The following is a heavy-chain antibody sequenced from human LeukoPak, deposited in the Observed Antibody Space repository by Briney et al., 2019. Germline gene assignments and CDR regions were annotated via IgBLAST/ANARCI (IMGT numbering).Heavy chain of an antibody. V-gene: IGHV3-30*02. CDR3: AKDHVTWGNRYFDH. D-gene: IGHD3-16*01. CDR1: GFTFSTYG. Sequence: GGSLRLSCAASGFTFSTYGMHWVRQAPGKGLEWVAFIGHDATKIYYADSVQGRFTISRDNSKNTLYLEMDSLSGEDTALYYCAKDHVTWGNRYFDHWGQGTLGTVSS. J-gene: IGHJ4*02. CDR2: IGHDATKI.